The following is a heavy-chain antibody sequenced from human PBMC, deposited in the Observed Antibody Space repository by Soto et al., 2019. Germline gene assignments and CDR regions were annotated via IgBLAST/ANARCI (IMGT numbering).Heavy chain of an antibody. CDR1: GGSISSSSYY. Sequence: SETLSLTCTVSGGSISSSSYYWGWIRQPPGKGLEWIGSIYYSGSTYYNPSLKSRVTISVDTSKNQFSLKLSSVTAADTAVYYCARQTYCSGGSCPSASWFDPWGQGTLVTVSS. D-gene: IGHD2-15*01. J-gene: IGHJ5*02. V-gene: IGHV4-39*01. CDR3: ARQTYCSGGSCPSASWFDP. CDR2: IYYSGST.